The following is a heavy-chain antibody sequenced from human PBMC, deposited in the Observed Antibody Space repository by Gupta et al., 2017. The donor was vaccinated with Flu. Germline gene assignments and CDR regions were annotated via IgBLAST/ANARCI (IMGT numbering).Heavy chain of an antibody. D-gene: IGHD4-17*01. V-gene: IGHV3-21*01. Sequence: EVQLVESGGGLVKPGGSLRLSCAASGFTFSSYSMNWVRQAPGKGLEWVSSISSSSRYIYYADSVKGRFTISRDNAKNSLYLQMNSLRAEDTAVYYCARDRDYGERYFDYWGQGTLVTVSS. CDR3: ARDRDYGERYFDY. CDR1: GFTFSSYS. J-gene: IGHJ4*02. CDR2: ISSSSRYI.